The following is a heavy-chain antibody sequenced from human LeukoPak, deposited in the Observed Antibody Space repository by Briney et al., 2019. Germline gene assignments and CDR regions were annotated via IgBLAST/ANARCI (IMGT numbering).Heavy chain of an antibody. CDR1: GVSMTNDR. D-gene: IGHD3-22*01. CDR2: MSDSGQT. V-gene: IGHV4-59*01. J-gene: IGHJ4*02. CDR3: ARITGYFDSGGSYYWWFFDY. Sequence: SETLSLTCSVSGVSMTNDRWTWIRQAPGKGLEWIGYMSDSGQTNYNPSLRSRATVSVDTSKSQCSLRLTSVTSADTAVYYCARITGYFDSGGSYYWWFFDYWGQGSLVTVSS.